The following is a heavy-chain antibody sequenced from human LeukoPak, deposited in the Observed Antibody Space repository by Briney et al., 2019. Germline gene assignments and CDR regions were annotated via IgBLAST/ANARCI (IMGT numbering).Heavy chain of an antibody. CDR3: ARGIVGATPAFDI. J-gene: IGHJ3*02. CDR2: INPSGGST. Sequence: ASVEVSCKASGYTFTSYYMHWVRQAPGQGLEWMGIINPSGGSTSYAQKFQGRVTMTRDTSSSTVYMELSSLRSEDTAVYYCARGIVGATPAFDIWGQGTMVTVSS. V-gene: IGHV1-46*03. D-gene: IGHD1-26*01. CDR1: GYTFTSYY.